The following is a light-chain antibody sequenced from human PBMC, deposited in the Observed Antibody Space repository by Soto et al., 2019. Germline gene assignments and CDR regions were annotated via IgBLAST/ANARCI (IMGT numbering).Light chain of an antibody. J-gene: IGKJ4*01. V-gene: IGKV3-15*01. Sequence: EIVMTQSPVTLSVSPGGRATLSCRASQSVGSYLAWYQQKPAQAPRLVIYGASTRATGIPARFSGSGSGTEFTLTIDSLQSEDSAVYYCQQYFSWPPLTFGGGTKVEI. CDR3: QQYFSWPPLT. CDR2: GAS. CDR1: QSVGSY.